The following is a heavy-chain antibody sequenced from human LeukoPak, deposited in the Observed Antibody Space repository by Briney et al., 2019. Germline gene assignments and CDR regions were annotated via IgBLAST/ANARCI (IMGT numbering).Heavy chain of an antibody. Sequence: SVKXSCKASGYTFTNYDISWVRQAPGQGLEWMGWISAYNGNTNYAQKLQGRVTMTTDTSTSTAYMELRSLRSDDTAVYYCARQRSDSSSSDYWGQGTLVTVSS. V-gene: IGHV1-18*01. CDR2: ISAYNGNT. J-gene: IGHJ4*02. D-gene: IGHD6-6*01. CDR3: ARQRSDSSSSDY. CDR1: GYTFTNYD.